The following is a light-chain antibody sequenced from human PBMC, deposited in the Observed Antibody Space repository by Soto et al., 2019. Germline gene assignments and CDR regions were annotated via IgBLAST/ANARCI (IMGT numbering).Light chain of an antibody. Sequence: DINRTQSPSFVSPSLGESVTITCRPSYVISTSLAWYQVKPGKAPKLLIYAASTLESGVPSRFSATVSGTEFSLTITSLQPEDFATYYCKQLFDSPITFGQGTRLEVK. CDR2: AAS. V-gene: IGKV1-9*01. J-gene: IGKJ5*01. CDR1: YVISTS. CDR3: KQLFDSPIT.